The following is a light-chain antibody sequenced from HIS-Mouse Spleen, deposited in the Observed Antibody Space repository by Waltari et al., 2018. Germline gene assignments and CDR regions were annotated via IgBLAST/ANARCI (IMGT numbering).Light chain of an antibody. J-gene: IGLJ2*01. CDR2: EDS. V-gene: IGLV3-10*01. CDR3: YSTDSSGNHRV. Sequence: YDLPLPPSLPVPPGQTARINCSGNALPKKYANWYQQKTGQAPVLVINEDSKRHSGIPERFSGSRSGRMATLTISGAQVEDEADYYCYSTDSSGNHRVFGGGTKLTVL. CDR1: ALPKKY.